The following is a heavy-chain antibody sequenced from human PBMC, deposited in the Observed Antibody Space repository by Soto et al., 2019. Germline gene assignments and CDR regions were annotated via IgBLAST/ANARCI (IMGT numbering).Heavy chain of an antibody. CDR2: IIPIFGTA. J-gene: IGHJ4*02. D-gene: IGHD2-15*01. V-gene: IGHV1-69*13. CDR3: ARAGACSGGSCYPIPYYFDY. CDR1: GGTFSSYA. Sequence: SVKVSCKASGGTFSSYAISWVRQAPGQGLEWMGGIIPIFGTANYAQKFQGRVTITADESTSTAYMELSSLRSEDTAVYYCARAGACSGGSCYPIPYYFDYWGQGTLVTVSS.